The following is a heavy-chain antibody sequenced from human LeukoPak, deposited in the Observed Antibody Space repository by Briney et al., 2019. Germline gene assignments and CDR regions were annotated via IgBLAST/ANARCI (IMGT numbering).Heavy chain of an antibody. V-gene: IGHV3-33*06. CDR2: IWYDGSNK. D-gene: IGHD2-15*01. CDR3: AKACRRAAYGGVDY. CDR1: GFTFSSYG. Sequence: PGGSLRLSCAASGFTFSSYGMHWVRQAPGKGLEWVAVIWYDGSNKYYADSVKGRFTISRDNSKNTLYLQMNSLRAEDTAVYYCAKACRRAAYGGVDYWGQGTLVTVSS. J-gene: IGHJ4*02.